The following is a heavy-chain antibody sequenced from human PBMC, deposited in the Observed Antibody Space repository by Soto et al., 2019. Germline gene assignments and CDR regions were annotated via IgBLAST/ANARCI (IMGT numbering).Heavy chain of an antibody. J-gene: IGHJ6*02. CDR3: AREESSSWYYYYGMDV. CDR1: GFTFSDHY. CDR2: TRNKANSYTT. Sequence: PGGSLRLSCAASGFTFSDHYMDWVRQAPGKGLEWVGRTRNKANSYTTEYAASVKGRFTTSRDDSKNSLYLQMNSLKTEDTAVYYCAREESSSWYYYYGMDVWGQGTTVTVSS. D-gene: IGHD6-13*01. V-gene: IGHV3-72*01.